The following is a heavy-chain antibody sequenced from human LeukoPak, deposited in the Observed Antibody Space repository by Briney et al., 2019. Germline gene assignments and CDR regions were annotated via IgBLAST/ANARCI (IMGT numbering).Heavy chain of an antibody. CDR1: GYTFSSYG. J-gene: IGHJ4*02. D-gene: IGHD4-17*01. CDR3: ATRKSTVTTEFDN. CDR2: ISVHNGNT. Sequence: ASVKVSCKASGYTFSSYGITWVRQAPGQGLEWMGWISVHNGNTDYAQEFQGRLTMTTDTSPSTAYMEVRSLRSGDTAVYYCATRKSTVTTEFDNWGQGTLVIVSS. V-gene: IGHV1-18*01.